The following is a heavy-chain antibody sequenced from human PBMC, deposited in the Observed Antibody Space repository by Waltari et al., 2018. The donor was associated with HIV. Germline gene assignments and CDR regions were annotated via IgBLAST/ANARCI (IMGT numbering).Heavy chain of an antibody. CDR2: INPNSGDT. CDR3: ARGIAVAGVGLGGAFDP. D-gene: IGHD6-19*01. Sequence: QVQLVQSGADVKKPGASMKVSCKALGYTFTAYYIHWVRQAPGQGREWMGWINPNSGDTKFAPKFQCRVTMTRDTSTTTVYMELNRLTSDDTAVYSCARGIAVAGVGLGGAFDPWGQGTLVSVSS. J-gene: IGHJ5*02. V-gene: IGHV1-2*02. CDR1: GYTFTAYY.